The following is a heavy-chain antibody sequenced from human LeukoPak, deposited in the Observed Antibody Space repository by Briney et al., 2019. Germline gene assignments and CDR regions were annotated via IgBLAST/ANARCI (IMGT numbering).Heavy chain of an antibody. J-gene: IGHJ4*02. V-gene: IGHV3-74*01. CDR1: GFTFSSYW. Sequence: GGSLRLSCAASGFTFSSYWMHWVRQVPGKGLVWVARINPGGSSITYADSVKGRFTISRDNAKNSLYLQMNSLRPEDTALYSCAKDFRGNHYFDYWGQGTLVTVSS. D-gene: IGHD5-12*01. CDR3: AKDFRGNHYFDY. CDR2: INPGGSSI.